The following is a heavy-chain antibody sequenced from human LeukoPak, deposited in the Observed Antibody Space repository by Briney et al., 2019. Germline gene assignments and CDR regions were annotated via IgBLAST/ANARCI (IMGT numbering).Heavy chain of an antibody. V-gene: IGHV4-39*01. D-gene: IGHD3-10*01. CDR2: IYYSGST. CDR3: ARTSRITMVRGVIITDHFDY. Sequence: SETLSLTCTVSGGSISSSSYYWGWIRQPPGKGLEWNGSIYYSGSTYYNPSLKSRVTISVDTSKNQFSLKLSSVTAADTAVYYCARTSRITMVRGVIITDHFDYWGQGTLVTVSS. CDR1: GGSISSSSYY. J-gene: IGHJ4*02.